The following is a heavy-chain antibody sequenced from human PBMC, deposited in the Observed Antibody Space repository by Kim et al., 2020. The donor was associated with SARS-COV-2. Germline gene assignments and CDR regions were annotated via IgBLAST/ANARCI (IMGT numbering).Heavy chain of an antibody. J-gene: IGHJ4*02. Sequence: YYADPVKGRFTISRDNSKNTLYLQMNSLRAEDTAVYYCARESGSGSYPDYWGQGTLVTVSS. V-gene: IGHV3-33*01. D-gene: IGHD3-10*01. CDR3: ARESGSGSYPDY.